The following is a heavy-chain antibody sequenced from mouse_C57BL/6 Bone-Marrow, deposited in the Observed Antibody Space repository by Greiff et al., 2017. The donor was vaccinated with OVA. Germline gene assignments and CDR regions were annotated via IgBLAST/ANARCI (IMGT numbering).Heavy chain of an antibody. Sequence: VQLKESGAELVRPGASVKLSCTASGFNIKDDYMHWVKQRPEQGLEWIGWIDPENGDTEYASKFQGKATITADTSSNTAYLQLSSLTSEDTAVYYCTPLYYDYDDFDYWGQGTTLTVSS. J-gene: IGHJ2*01. D-gene: IGHD2-4*01. CDR2: IDPENGDT. V-gene: IGHV14-4*01. CDR3: TPLYYDYDDFDY. CDR1: GFNIKDDY.